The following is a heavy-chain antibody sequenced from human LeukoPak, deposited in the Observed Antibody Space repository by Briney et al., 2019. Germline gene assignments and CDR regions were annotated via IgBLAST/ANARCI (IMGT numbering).Heavy chain of an antibody. CDR2: ISYDGSNK. CDR3: ARDTGRTYFDY. D-gene: IGHD1-14*01. V-gene: IGHV3-30*14. CDR1: GFTFSSYA. Sequence: GGSLRLSCAASGFTFSSYAMHWVRQAPGKGLEWVAVISYDGSNKYYADSVKGRFTISRDNSKNTLYLQMNSLRVEDTAVYYCARDTGRTYFDYWGQGTLVTVSS. J-gene: IGHJ4*02.